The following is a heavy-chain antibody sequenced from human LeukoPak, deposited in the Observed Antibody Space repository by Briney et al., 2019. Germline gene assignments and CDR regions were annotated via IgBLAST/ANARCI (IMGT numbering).Heavy chain of an antibody. D-gene: IGHD3/OR15-3a*01. Sequence: GGSLRLSCAASGFTFSTYWMSWVRQAPGKGLEWVANIKQDGREKYCVDSVKGRFTISRDNAKNSLDLQMNSLRVEGTAVYYCARHFGTYYPNWGQGTLVTVSS. CDR3: ARHFGTYYPN. V-gene: IGHV3-7*01. CDR2: IKQDGREK. CDR1: GFTFSTYW. J-gene: IGHJ4*02.